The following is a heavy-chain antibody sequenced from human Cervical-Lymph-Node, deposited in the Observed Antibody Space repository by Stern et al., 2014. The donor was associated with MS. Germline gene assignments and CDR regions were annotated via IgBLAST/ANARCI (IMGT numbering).Heavy chain of an antibody. CDR1: GGSFGNHA. CDR2: IMPVFGVP. J-gene: IGHJ3*01. V-gene: IGHV1-69*04. CDR3: AREGGDFGQLQFVLDI. D-gene: IGHD5-24*01. Sequence: QVQLVQSGAEVKRPGSSVKGSCKASGGSFGNHAISWVRQVPGQGLEWVGSIMPVFGVPKTAQRLQGRVTFTADKSTATAYMELNSLKSEDTAVYYCAREGGDFGQLQFVLDIWGQGTLITVS.